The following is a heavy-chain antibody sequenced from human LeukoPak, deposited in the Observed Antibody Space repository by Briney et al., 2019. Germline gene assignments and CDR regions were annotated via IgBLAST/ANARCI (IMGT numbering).Heavy chain of an antibody. Sequence: SETLSLTCTVSGGSISSSTYYWGWIRQPPGKGLEWIGSIYYSGSTYYNPSLKSRVTISVDTSKNQFSLSSVTAADTAVYYCAKHSRGPAAGPAFDYWGQGTLVTVSS. V-gene: IGHV4-39*01. D-gene: IGHD6-13*01. CDR1: GGSISSSTYY. CDR3: AKHSRGPAAGPAFDY. CDR2: IYYSGST. J-gene: IGHJ4*02.